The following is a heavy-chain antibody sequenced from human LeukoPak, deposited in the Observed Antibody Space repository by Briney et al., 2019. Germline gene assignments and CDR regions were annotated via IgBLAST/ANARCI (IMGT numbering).Heavy chain of an antibody. V-gene: IGHV3-21*01. CDR3: ARGGMIPFGGVLVNWFDP. CDR1: GFTFSSYS. Sequence: GGSLRLSCAASGFTFSSYSMNWVRQAPGKGLEWVSSISSSSSYIYYADSVKGRFTISRDNAKNSLYLQMNSLRAEDTAVYYCARGGMIPFGGVLVNWFDPWGQGTLVTVSS. J-gene: IGHJ5*02. CDR2: ISSSSSYI. D-gene: IGHD3-16*01.